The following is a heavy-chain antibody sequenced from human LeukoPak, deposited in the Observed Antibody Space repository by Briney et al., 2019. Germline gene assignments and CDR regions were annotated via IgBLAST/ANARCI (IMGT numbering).Heavy chain of an antibody. CDR2: ISAYNGNT. J-gene: IGHJ6*02. D-gene: IGHD3-10*01. CDR3: AKALLWFGESGLSSYYYYGMDV. V-gene: IGHV1-18*04. Sequence: ASVKVSCKASGYTFTGYYIHWVRQAPGQGLEWMGWISAYNGNTNYAQKLQGRVTMTTDTSTSTAYMELRSLRSDDTAVYYCAKALLWFGESGLSSYYYYGMDVWGQGTTVTVSS. CDR1: GYTFTGYY.